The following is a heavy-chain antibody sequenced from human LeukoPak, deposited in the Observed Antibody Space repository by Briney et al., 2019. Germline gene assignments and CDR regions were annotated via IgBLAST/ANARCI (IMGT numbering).Heavy chain of an antibody. CDR2: ISSSGGST. D-gene: IGHD3-22*01. CDR1: GFTFSNYA. J-gene: IGHJ5*02. Sequence: GGSLRLSCAASGFTFSNYAMTWVRQAPGKGLEWVSTISSSGGSTYYADSVKGRFTLSRDNSKNTLYLHMNSLRAEDTAVYYCAKRPSLLRLHYDSSGYPNWFDPWGQGTLVTVSS. V-gene: IGHV3-23*01. CDR3: AKRPSLLRLHYDSSGYPNWFDP.